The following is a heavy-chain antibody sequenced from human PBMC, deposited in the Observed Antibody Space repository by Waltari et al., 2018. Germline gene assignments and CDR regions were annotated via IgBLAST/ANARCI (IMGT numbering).Heavy chain of an antibody. J-gene: IGHJ4*02. D-gene: IGHD6-19*01. CDR1: GFTVGNNY. CDR3: ARDPPGVAVSGKG. V-gene: IGHV3-53*01. Sequence: EVQLVESGGGLIQPGGSLSLSCAVSGFTVGNNYMSWVRQAPGKGLEWISLIYSGGGIHYADSVKGRFTISRDSSKNTLYLQMNSLRVEDTAVYYCARDPPGVAVSGKGWGQGTLVTVSS. CDR2: IYSGGGI.